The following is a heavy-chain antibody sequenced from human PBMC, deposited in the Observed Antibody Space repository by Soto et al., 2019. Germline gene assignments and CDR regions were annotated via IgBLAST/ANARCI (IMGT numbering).Heavy chain of an antibody. CDR1: GFSFSSFA. V-gene: IGHV3-23*01. CDR3: AKGVELDV. CDR2: IGDSGAST. D-gene: IGHD1-26*01. Sequence: EVLLLESGGGLVQPGGSLRLSCEASGFSFSSFAMNWVRQAPGKGLEWVSAIGDSGASTYYADSVMGRFTISRDNSRNTLYLQLNSLRAEDTAVYYCAKGVELDVWGNGTTVTVSS. J-gene: IGHJ6*04.